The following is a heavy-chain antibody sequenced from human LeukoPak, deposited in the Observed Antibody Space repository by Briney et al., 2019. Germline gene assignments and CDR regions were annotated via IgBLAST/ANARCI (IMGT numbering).Heavy chain of an antibody. D-gene: IGHD4-17*01. Sequence: SETLSLTCTVSGGSISSVSDYWGWIRQPPGEGLEWIGNIYYSGSTFYSPSLKSRVTISVDTSKNEFSLNLSSVSAADTAVYYCARMGGMTTVRWFDPWGQGILVTVSS. CDR2: IYYSGST. J-gene: IGHJ5*02. CDR1: GGSISSVSDY. V-gene: IGHV4-39*01. CDR3: ARMGGMTTVRWFDP.